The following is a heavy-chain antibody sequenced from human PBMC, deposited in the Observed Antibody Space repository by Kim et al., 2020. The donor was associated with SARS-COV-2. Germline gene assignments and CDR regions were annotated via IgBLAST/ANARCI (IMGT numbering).Heavy chain of an antibody. D-gene: IGHD2-15*01. CDR1: GFNFGTYW. J-gene: IGHJ3*02. CDR3: ASRVNVAATHGAFDI. V-gene: IGHV3-74*03. Sequence: GGSLRLSCAASGFNFGTYWMHWVRQVPGKGLVWVSRCNGDGGDTTYADSVKGRFSISRDNAKNTLYLQMNSLRVEDTAVYYCASRVNVAATHGAFDIWGQGTMVTVSS. CDR2: CNGDGGDT.